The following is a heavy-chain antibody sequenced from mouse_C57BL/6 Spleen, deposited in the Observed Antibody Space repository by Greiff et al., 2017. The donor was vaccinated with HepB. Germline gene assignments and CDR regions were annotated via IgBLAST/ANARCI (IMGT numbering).Heavy chain of an antibody. CDR2: IYPGSGNT. CDR3: ARWESGYVGSYFDY. Sequence: QVQLQQSGAELVRPGASVKLSCKASGYTFTDYYINWVKQRPGQGLEWIARIYPGSGNTYYNEKFKGKATLTAEKSSSTAYMQLSSLTSEDSAVYFCARWESGYVGSYFDYWGQGTTLTVSS. CDR1: GYTFTDYY. J-gene: IGHJ2*01. V-gene: IGHV1-76*01. D-gene: IGHD2-2*01.